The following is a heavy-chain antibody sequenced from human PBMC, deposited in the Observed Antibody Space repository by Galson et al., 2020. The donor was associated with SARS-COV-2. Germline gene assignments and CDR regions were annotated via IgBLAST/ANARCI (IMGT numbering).Heavy chain of an antibody. J-gene: IGHJ4*02. Sequence: GESLKISCAASGFTVSSNYMSWVRQAPGKGLEWVSVIYSGGSTYYADSVKGRFTISRDNSKNTLYLQMNSLRAEDTAVYYCARDLEEAGALDYWGQGTLVTVSS. D-gene: IGHD1-1*01. CDR3: ARDLEEAGALDY. V-gene: IGHV3-53*01. CDR1: GFTVSSNY. CDR2: IYSGGST.